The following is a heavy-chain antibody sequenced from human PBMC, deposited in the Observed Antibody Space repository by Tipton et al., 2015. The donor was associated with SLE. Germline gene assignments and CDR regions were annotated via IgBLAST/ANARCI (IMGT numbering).Heavy chain of an antibody. CDR2: INHSGST. CDR3: ARGDLYWYFDL. J-gene: IGHJ2*01. V-gene: IGHV4-34*01. CDR1: GGSFSGYY. Sequence: TLSLTCAVYGGSFSGYYWSWIRQPPGKGLEWIGEINHSGSTNYNPSLKSRVTISVDTSKNQFSLKLSSVTAAYTAVYYCARGDLYWYFDLWGRGPLVTFSS.